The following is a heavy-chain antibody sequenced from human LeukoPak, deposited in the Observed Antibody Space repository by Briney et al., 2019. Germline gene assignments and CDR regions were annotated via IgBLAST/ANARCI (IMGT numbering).Heavy chain of an antibody. Sequence: SETLSLTCPVSGDSISSSGYYWGWIRQPPGKGLEWIGSIYHSGSTYYNPSLKSRVTTSVDTSKNQFSLKLSSVTAADTAVYYCARQVAAAGTGYFDYWGQGTLVTVSS. CDR3: ARQVAAAGTGYFDY. CDR2: IYHSGST. J-gene: IGHJ4*02. V-gene: IGHV4-39*01. CDR1: GDSISSSGYY. D-gene: IGHD6-13*01.